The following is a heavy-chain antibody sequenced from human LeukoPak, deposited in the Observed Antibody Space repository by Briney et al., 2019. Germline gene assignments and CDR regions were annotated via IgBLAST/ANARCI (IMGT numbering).Heavy chain of an antibody. Sequence: GGSLRLSCAASGFTFSIYAMSWVRQAPGKGLEWVSSIRGSGGTTYYADSVKGRFTISRDNAKNSLYLQMNSLRDEDTAVYYCARDRGYGDYVGAFDIWGQGTMVTVSS. CDR1: GFTFSIYA. V-gene: IGHV3-23*01. D-gene: IGHD4-17*01. CDR3: ARDRGYGDYVGAFDI. J-gene: IGHJ3*02. CDR2: IRGSGGTT.